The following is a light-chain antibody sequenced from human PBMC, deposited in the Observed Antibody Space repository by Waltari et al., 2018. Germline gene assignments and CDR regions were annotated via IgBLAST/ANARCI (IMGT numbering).Light chain of an antibody. Sequence: IVLTQSPATLSLSPGETATLSCRASQSVTNNYLAWYQQRPGQPPRLLISDASSRATGIPDRFSGSGSGTDFTLAISRLEPEDFAVYYCQRYGGSPPTTFGQGTRLEI. CDR2: DAS. J-gene: IGKJ5*01. V-gene: IGKV3-20*01. CDR3: QRYGGSPPTT. CDR1: QSVTNNY.